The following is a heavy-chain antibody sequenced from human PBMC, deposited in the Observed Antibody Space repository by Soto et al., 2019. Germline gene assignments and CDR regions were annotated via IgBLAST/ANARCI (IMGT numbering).Heavy chain of an antibody. D-gene: IGHD3-10*01. Sequence: QVQLVESGGGVVQPGRSLRLSCAASGFTFSSYGMHWVRQAPGKGLEWVAFISYDGNNKYYGDSVKGRFTISRDNSKNTLYLQMNSLRAEDTAVYYCAKMDRYGSGSYYYGMDVWGQGTTVTVSS. V-gene: IGHV3-30*18. CDR1: GFTFSSYG. CDR3: AKMDRYGSGSYYYGMDV. J-gene: IGHJ6*02. CDR2: ISYDGNNK.